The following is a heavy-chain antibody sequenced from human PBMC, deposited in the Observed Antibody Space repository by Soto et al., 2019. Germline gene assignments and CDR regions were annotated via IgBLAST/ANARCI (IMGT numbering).Heavy chain of an antibody. CDR2: INPNSGVA. V-gene: IGHV1-2*02. CDR3: ARQGSGSEYPQYFYYGMDV. D-gene: IGHD6-19*01. CDR1: GYTFTAYY. Sequence: QVQLVQSGAEVEKPGASVRVSCTTSGYTFTAYYIHWVRQAPGQGLEWMGWINPNSGVANYARNFQGRVTMTRDTSISTVYMELNKMRSEDTTIYYCARQGSGSEYPQYFYYGMDVWGQGTTVAASS. J-gene: IGHJ6*02.